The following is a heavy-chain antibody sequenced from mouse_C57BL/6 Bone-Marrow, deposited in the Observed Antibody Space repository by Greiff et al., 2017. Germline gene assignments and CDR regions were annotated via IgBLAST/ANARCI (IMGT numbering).Heavy chain of an antibody. CDR2: INPDSSTI. CDR3: SRDYGSLYAMDY. V-gene: IGHV4-1*01. CDR1: GIDFSRYW. D-gene: IGHD1-1*01. J-gene: IGHJ4*01. Sequence: DVKLLESGGGLVQPGGSLKLSCAASGIDFSRYWMSWVRRAPGKGLEWIGEINPDSSTINYAPSLKDKFIISRDNAKNTLYLQMSKVSSEDTALYYCSRDYGSLYAMDYWRQGTSVTVSS.